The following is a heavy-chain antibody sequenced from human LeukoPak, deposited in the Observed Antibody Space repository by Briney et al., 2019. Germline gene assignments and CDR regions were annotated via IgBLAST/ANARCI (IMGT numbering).Heavy chain of an antibody. V-gene: IGHV4-59*11. CDR2: IYYSGRT. J-gene: IGHJ6*03. CDR3: ARGYSNQYYYYYTDV. CDR1: GGSISSHY. D-gene: IGHD4-11*01. Sequence: SETLSLTYTVSGGSISSHYWSWIRQPPGKGVERIGYIYYSGRTNYNPSLKSRVTISVDTYKNKLSLKLSSVTAADTAVYYGARGYSNQYYYYYTDVWGKGTTVTVSS.